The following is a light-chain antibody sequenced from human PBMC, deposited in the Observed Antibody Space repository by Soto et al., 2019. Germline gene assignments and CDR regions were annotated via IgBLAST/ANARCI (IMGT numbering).Light chain of an antibody. CDR2: GAS. J-gene: IGKJ1*01. Sequence: EIVMTQSPATLSVSPGERVTLSCRASQSVGNNLAWYQQKPGQDPRILIHGASTRHSGIPGRFSGSGSGTDFNLTISRLETEDFAVYYCQQYGSSLRTFGQGTKVDIK. CDR1: QSVGNN. CDR3: QQYGSSLRT. V-gene: IGKV3-15*01.